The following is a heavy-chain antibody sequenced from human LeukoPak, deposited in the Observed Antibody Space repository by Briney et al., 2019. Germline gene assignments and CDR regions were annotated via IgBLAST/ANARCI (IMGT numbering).Heavy chain of an antibody. Sequence: GGSLRLSCAASGFTFSSYAMSWVRQAPGKGLEWVSAISGSGGSTYYADSVKGRFTISRDNSKNTLYLQMNSLRAEDTAVYYCAKGGDGYYDFWSGYYPNFDYWGQGTLVTVSS. D-gene: IGHD3-3*01. J-gene: IGHJ4*02. CDR1: GFTFSSYA. CDR3: AKGGDGYYDFWSGYYPNFDY. V-gene: IGHV3-23*01. CDR2: ISGSGGST.